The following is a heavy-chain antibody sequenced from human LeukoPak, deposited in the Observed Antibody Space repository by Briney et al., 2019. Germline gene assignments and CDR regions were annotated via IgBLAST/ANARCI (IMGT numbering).Heavy chain of an antibody. J-gene: IGHJ3*02. V-gene: IGHV3-7*01. Sequence: GGSLRLSCAASGFTFNDAWMSWVRQAPGKGLEWVANIKQDGSEKYYVDSVKGRFTISRDNAKNSLYLQMNSLRAEDTAVYYCARDGRRDGYIPLDAFDIWGQGTMVTVSS. CDR1: GFTFNDAW. CDR3: ARDGRRDGYIPLDAFDI. CDR2: IKQDGSEK. D-gene: IGHD5-24*01.